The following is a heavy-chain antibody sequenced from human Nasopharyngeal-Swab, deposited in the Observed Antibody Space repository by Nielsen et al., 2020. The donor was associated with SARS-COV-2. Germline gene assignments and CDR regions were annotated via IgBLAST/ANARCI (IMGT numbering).Heavy chain of an antibody. D-gene: IGHD3-22*01. CDR2: LYYSGST. V-gene: IGHV4-39*01. CDR1: GGSISSSSYY. CDR3: ARPYYDSSGYDAWFDP. J-gene: IGHJ5*02. Sequence: SETLSLTCTVSGGSISSSSYYWGWIRQPPGKGLEWIGSLYYSGSTYYTPSLMSRVTISVDTSKNQFSLKLSSVTAADTAVYYCARPYYDSSGYDAWFDPWGQGTLVTVSS.